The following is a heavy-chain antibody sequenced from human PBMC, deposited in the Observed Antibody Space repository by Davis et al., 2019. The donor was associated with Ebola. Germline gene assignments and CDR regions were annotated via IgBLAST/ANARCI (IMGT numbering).Heavy chain of an antibody. Sequence: SETLSLTCTVSGGSISGYYWSWIRQPPGKGLEWIGEINHSGSTNYNPSLKNRVTISVDTSKNQFSLKLSSVTAADTAVYYGVNNGVDYWGQGTLVTVSS. J-gene: IGHJ4*02. CDR2: INHSGST. CDR3: VNNGVDY. V-gene: IGHV4-34*01. D-gene: IGHD1-14*01. CDR1: GGSISGYY.